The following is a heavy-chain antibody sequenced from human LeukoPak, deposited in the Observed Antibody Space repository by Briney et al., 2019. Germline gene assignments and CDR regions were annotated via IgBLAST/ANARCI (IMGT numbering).Heavy chain of an antibody. Sequence: GASVKVSCKVSGYTLTELSMHWVRQAPGKGLEWIGGFDPEDGETIYAQKFQGRVTMTEDTSTDTAYMELSSLRSEDTAVYYCATESEAYDILTGSLDYWGQGTLVTVSS. CDR1: GYTLTELS. CDR2: FDPEDGET. J-gene: IGHJ4*02. V-gene: IGHV1-24*01. CDR3: ATESEAYDILTGSLDY. D-gene: IGHD3-9*01.